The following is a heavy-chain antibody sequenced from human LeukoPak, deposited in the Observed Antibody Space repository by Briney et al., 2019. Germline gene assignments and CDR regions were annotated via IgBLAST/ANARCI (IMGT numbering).Heavy chain of an antibody. Sequence: PGESLEISCKGSGYSFTTYWITWVRQMPGKGLEWMGRIDPSDSYTNYSPSFQGHVTISADKSISTAYLQWSSLKASDTAMYYCARVIHLGELSLYDYWGQGTLVTVSS. V-gene: IGHV5-10-1*01. CDR1: GYSFTTYW. J-gene: IGHJ4*02. D-gene: IGHD3-16*02. CDR2: IDPSDSYT. CDR3: ARVIHLGELSLYDY.